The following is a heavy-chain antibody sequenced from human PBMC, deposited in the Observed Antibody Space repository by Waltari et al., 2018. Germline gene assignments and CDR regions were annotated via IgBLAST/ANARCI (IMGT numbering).Heavy chain of an antibody. D-gene: IGHD3-9*01. J-gene: IGHJ4*02. CDR3: VRDERWLHLIGTFDS. CDR1: GLTFIDYY. Sequence: QVLLVESGGGLVKPGGSLRLSCAASGLTFIDYYLSWVRRAQGKGLEWVSHISGIGSTTNYAASVKGRFTISRDNAKNSVFLQLNSLRADDTAMYYCVRDERWLHLIGTFDSWGQGTLVTVSS. V-gene: IGHV3-11*01. CDR2: ISGIGSTT.